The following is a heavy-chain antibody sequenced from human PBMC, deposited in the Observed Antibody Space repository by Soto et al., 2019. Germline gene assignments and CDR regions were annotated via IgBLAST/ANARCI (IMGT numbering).Heavy chain of an antibody. Sequence: QVQLVQSGAEVKKPGASVKVSCKASGYTFASYAISWMRQAPGQGLEWMGWISAYNGNTNYAQKLQGRVTMTTDTTTTKSYMELRSLGSADPAVYFCARDPPPPDHRGQGTRVTVSS. CDR3: ARDPPPPDH. V-gene: IGHV1-18*01. CDR2: ISAYNGNT. J-gene: IGHJ4*02. CDR1: GYTFASYA.